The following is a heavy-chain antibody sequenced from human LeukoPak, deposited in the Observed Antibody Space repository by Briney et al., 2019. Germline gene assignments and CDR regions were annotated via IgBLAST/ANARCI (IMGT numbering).Heavy chain of an antibody. D-gene: IGHD3-9*01. CDR1: GFTFSSYW. V-gene: IGHV3-7*03. CDR3: ARSTDLTGYYASDY. CDR2: IKQDGSEK. Sequence: PGGSLRLSCAASGFTFSSYWMSWVRQAPGKGLEWVANIKQDGSEKYYVNSVKGRFTISRDNAKNSLYLQMNSLRAEDTAVYYCARSTDLTGYYASDYWGQGTLVTVSS. J-gene: IGHJ4*02.